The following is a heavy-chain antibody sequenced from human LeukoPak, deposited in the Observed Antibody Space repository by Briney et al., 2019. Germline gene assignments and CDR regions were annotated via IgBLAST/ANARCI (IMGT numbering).Heavy chain of an antibody. CDR2: IFSNDEK. Sequence: ESGPTLVNPTETLTLTCTVSGFSLSNARMGVSWIRQPPGKALEWLAHIFSNDEKSYSTSLKSRLTISKDTSKSQVVLTMTNMDPVDTATYYCARIHYQLPSGWFDPWGQGTLVTVSS. CDR1: GFSLSNARMG. CDR3: ARIHYQLPSGWFDP. V-gene: IGHV2-26*01. J-gene: IGHJ5*02. D-gene: IGHD2-2*01.